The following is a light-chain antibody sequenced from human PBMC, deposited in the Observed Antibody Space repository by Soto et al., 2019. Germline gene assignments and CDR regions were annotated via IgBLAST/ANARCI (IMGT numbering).Light chain of an antibody. Sequence: QSVLTQPPSVSGAPGPRVTISCTGKNSNLGAGYDVHWYQQLPGAAPKLVIFGNGNRPSGVPERFSGSKSGTSASLAITGLQAEDEADYYCQAYDYSLTAFVFGGGTQLTVL. CDR3: QAYDYSLTAFV. J-gene: IGLJ3*02. CDR1: NSNLGAGYD. V-gene: IGLV1-40*01. CDR2: GNG.